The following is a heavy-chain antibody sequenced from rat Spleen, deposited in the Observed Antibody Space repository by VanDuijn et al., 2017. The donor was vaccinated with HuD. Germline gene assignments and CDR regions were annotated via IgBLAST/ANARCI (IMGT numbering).Heavy chain of an antibody. CDR2: ISYSGST. CDR1: DYSITSNF. Sequence: EVQLQESGPGLVKPSQSLSLTCSVTDYSITSNFWGWIRKFPGNKMEWMGYISYSGSTSYHPSLKSRVSITRDTSKNQFCLQLNSVTTEDTATYYCATLGLAYYFDYWGQGVMVTVSS. CDR3: ATLGLAYYFDY. V-gene: IGHV3-1*01. J-gene: IGHJ2*01. D-gene: IGHD4-2*01.